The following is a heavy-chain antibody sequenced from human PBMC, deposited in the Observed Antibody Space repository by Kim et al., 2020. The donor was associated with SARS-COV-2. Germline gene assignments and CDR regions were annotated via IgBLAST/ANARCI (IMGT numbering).Heavy chain of an antibody. CDR2: IIPILGIA. D-gene: IGHD5-12*01. CDR1: GGTFSSYT. CDR3: AREESRDGYNFDY. V-gene: IGHV1-69*04. J-gene: IGHJ4*02. Sequence: SVKVSCKASGGTFSSYTISWVRQAPGQVLEWMGRIIPILGIANYAQKFQGRVTITADKSTSTAYMELSSLRSEDTAVYYCAREESRDGYNFDYWGQGTLVTVSS.